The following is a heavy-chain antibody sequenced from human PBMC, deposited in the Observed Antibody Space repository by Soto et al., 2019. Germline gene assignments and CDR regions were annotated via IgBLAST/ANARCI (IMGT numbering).Heavy chain of an antibody. J-gene: IGHJ4*02. Sequence: SETLSLTCTVSNGSISTNGHYWTWIRQRPGKGLEWIAFIYYTGNSYYTPSLKSRLTISIDTSKNQFSLTLRSVTAADTAVYYCAREQWGFDSWGQGTLVTVSS. CDR3: AREQWGFDS. D-gene: IGHD6-19*01. V-gene: IGHV4-31*03. CDR2: IYYTGNS. CDR1: NGSISTNGHY.